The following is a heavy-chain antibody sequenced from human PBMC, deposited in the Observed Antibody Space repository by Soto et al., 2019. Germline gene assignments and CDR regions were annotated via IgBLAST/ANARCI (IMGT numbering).Heavy chain of an antibody. J-gene: IGHJ6*02. CDR3: ARAFYGVDL. CDR1: GGSITSGGYS. Sequence: TLSVTCTVSGGSITSGGYSWSWILQSPGQGLEWIGYIYQSGSAFYNPSLKTRATILVDRSKNQFSLNLTSVTAADAAVYYCARAFYGVDLWGQGTTVTVSS. V-gene: IGHV4-30-2*06. CDR2: IYQSGSA.